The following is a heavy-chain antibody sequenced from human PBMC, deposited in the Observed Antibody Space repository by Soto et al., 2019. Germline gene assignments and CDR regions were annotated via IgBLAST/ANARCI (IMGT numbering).Heavy chain of an antibody. V-gene: IGHV4-34*01. Sequence: QVQLQQWGAGLLKPSETLSLTCAVYGGSFSGYCWSWIRRPPGKGLDWIGECNHSGSTNYTPSLKSLGTVSVDTSKTQFSLKPSSVTAADTAVYYCEGDSSRNWFDPWGQGTLVTVSS. J-gene: IGHJ5*02. CDR1: GGSFSGYC. CDR3: EGDSSRNWFDP. D-gene: IGHD6-13*01. CDR2: CNHSGST.